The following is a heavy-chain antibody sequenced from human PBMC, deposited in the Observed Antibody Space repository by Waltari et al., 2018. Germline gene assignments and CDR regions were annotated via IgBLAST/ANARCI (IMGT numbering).Heavy chain of an antibody. V-gene: IGHV4-59*11. CDR1: RGSIRSHY. J-gene: IGHJ6*02. Sequence: QVHLQESGPGQVKPSETLSLTCDVSRGSIRSHYWRWIRRPPGKGLEWIGYIYDNGATTCNHSHMRRVTISVDTAKNQFSLKLSSVTAADTAVYYCARDRVVPADEPDYYGLDVWGQGTTVTVSS. D-gene: IGHD2-2*01. CDR2: IYDNGAT. CDR3: ARDRVVPADEPDYYGLDV.